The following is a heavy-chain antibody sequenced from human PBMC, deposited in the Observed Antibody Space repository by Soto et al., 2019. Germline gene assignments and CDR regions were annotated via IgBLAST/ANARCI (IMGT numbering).Heavy chain of an antibody. J-gene: IGHJ5*02. D-gene: IGHD4-17*01. CDR2: IYYSGST. CDR1: GGSISSSSYY. V-gene: IGHV4-39*01. CDR3: ARLTTVTTYWFDP. Sequence: PSETLSLTCTVSGGSISSSSYYWGWIRQPPGKGLEWIGSIYYSGSTYYNPSLKSRVTISVDTSKNQFSLKLSSVTAADTAVYYCARLTTVTTYWFDPWGQGTTVTVSS.